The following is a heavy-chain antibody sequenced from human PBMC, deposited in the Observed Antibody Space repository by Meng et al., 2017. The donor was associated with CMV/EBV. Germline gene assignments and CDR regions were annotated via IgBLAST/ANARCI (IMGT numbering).Heavy chain of an antibody. J-gene: IGHJ4*02. V-gene: IGHV1-69*05. CDR2: IIPIFGTA. D-gene: IGHD2-2*01. CDR1: GGTFSSYA. Sequence: SVKVSCKASGGTFSSYAISWVRQAPGQGLEWMGGIIPIFGTANYAQKFQGRVTITTDESTSTAYMELSSLRSEDTAVYYSASGSTSFSRYYFDYWGQGTLVTVSS. CDR3: ASGSTSFSRYYFDY.